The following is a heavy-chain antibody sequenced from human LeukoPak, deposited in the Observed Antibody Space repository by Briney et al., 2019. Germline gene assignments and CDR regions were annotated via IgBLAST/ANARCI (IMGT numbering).Heavy chain of an antibody. CDR2: ISYDGSNK. V-gene: IGHV3-30-3*01. J-gene: IGHJ3*02. CDR1: GFTFSNYA. CDR3: AREASDAFDI. Sequence: GGSLRLSCAASGFTFSNYAMHWVRQAPGKGLEWVAVISYDGSNKYYIDSVKGRFTISRDNSKNTLYLQMNSLRAEDTAVYYCAREASDAFDIWGQGTMVTVSS.